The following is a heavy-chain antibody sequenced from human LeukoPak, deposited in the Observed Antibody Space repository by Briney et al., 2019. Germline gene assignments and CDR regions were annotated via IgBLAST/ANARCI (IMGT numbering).Heavy chain of an antibody. D-gene: IGHD4-17*01. V-gene: IGHV4-38-2*02. CDR3: ARDYGDYVGYWDY. CDR2: IYHSGST. Sequence: SETLSLTCAVSGYSISSGYYWGWIRQPPGKGLEWIGSIYHSGSTYYNPSLKSRVTISVDTSKNQFSLKLSSVTAADTAVYYCARDYGDYVGYWDYWGQGTLVTVSS. CDR1: GYSISSGYY. J-gene: IGHJ4*02.